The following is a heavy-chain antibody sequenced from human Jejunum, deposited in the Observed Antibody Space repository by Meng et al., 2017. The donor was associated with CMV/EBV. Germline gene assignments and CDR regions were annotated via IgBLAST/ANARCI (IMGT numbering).Heavy chain of an antibody. CDR1: GVTFSDYY. CDR2: ISNSGSTI. J-gene: IGHJ6*02. V-gene: IGHV3-11*04. Sequence: SGVTFSDYYMTWIRQAPGKGLEWISYISNSGSTIDYADSVKGRFTISRDNAQKSLYLQMNSLRDEDTAIYYCVRDRRPSSYLGMAAWGQGTTVTVSS. CDR3: VRDRRPSSYLGMAA.